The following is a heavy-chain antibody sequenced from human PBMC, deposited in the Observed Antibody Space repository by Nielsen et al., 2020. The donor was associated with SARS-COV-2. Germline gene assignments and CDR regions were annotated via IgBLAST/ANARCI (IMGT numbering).Heavy chain of an antibody. D-gene: IGHD4-17*01. J-gene: IGHJ2*01. CDR3: AVGYGDYDWYFDL. CDR2: INWNGGST. Sequence: ESLKISCAASGFTFDDYGMSWVRQAPGKGLELVSGINWNGGSTGYADSVKGRFTISRDNAKNSLYLQMNSLRAEDTALYHCAVGYGDYDWYFDLWGRGTLVTVSS. CDR1: GFTFDDYG. V-gene: IGHV3-20*01.